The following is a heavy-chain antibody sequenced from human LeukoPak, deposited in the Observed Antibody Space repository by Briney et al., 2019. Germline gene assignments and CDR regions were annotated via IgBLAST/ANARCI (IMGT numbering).Heavy chain of an antibody. CDR1: GYTFTSYY. CDR3: ARGGPPTYYDILTGYIASPPGLDY. J-gene: IGHJ4*02. V-gene: IGHV1-18*04. D-gene: IGHD3-9*01. CDR2: ISAYNGNT. Sequence: ASVKVSCKASGYTFTSYYMHWVRQAPGQGLEWMGWISAYNGNTNYAQKLQGRVTMTTDTSTSTAYMELRSLRSDDTAVYYCARGGPPTYYDILTGYIASPPGLDYWGQGTLVTVSS.